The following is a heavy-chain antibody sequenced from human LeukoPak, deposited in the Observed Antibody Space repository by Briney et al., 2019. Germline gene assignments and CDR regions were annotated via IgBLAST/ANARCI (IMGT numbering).Heavy chain of an antibody. CDR2: ISSSSSYI. V-gene: IGHV3-21*01. CDR1: GFTFSSYS. CDR3: ARSTRTTVTAFSEFGY. D-gene: IGHD4-17*01. J-gene: IGHJ4*02. Sequence: GRSLRLSCAASGFTFSSYSMNWVRQAPGKGLEWVSSISSSSSYIYYADSVKGRFTISRDNAKNSLYLQMNSLRAEDTAVYYCARSTRTTVTAFSEFGYWGQGTLVTVSS.